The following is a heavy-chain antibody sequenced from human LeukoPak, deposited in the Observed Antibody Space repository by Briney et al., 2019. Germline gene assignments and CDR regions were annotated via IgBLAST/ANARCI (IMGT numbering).Heavy chain of an antibody. V-gene: IGHV4-34*01. CDR1: GGSFSGYY. CDR3: ARGYVRGVVKPAGYIDY. Sequence: SETLSLTCAVYGGSFSGYYWSWIRQPPGKGLEWIGEINHSGSTNYDPSLKSRVAISVDTSKNQFSLKLSSVTAADTAVYYCARGYVRGVVKPAGYIDYWGQGTLVTVSS. D-gene: IGHD3-10*02. CDR2: INHSGST. J-gene: IGHJ4*02.